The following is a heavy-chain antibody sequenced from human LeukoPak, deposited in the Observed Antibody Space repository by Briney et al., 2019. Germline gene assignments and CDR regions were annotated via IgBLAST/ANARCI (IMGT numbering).Heavy chain of an antibody. CDR1: GFTFSDTW. V-gene: IGHV3-74*01. D-gene: IGHD4-11*01. J-gene: IGHJ4*02. CDR2: IRSDGSDT. CDR3: ARDPPPETTVTGRGFEY. Sequence: GGSLRLSCAASGFTFSDTWMHWVRQAPGEGLVWVSRIRSDGSDTRYAESVKGRFTISRDNAKNTLYLQMNSLRAEDTAVYYCARDPPPETTVTGRGFEYWGQGTLVTVSS.